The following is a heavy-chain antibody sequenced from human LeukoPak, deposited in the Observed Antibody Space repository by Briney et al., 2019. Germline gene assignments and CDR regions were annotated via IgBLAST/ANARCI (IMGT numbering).Heavy chain of an antibody. V-gene: IGHV3-53*01. D-gene: IGHD3-10*01. Sequence: GGSLRLSCAASGFTISSDYMSWVRQAPGKGLDWVAVIYSGGGTYYADSVKGRFTISRDNSKNTLYLQMNSLRAQNTRAYYSARQSVSSHLVTSGGALDIWGQGTMVTVSS. CDR3: ARQSVSSHLVTSGGALDI. CDR1: GFTISSDY. J-gene: IGHJ3*02. CDR2: IYSGGGT.